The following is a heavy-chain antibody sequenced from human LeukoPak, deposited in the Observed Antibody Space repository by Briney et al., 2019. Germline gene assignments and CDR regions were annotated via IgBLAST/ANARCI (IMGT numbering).Heavy chain of an antibody. J-gene: IGHJ4*02. V-gene: IGHV3-13*05. CDR2: IGTAGDP. CDR1: GFTFSSHD. Sequence: PGGSLRLSCAASGFTFSSHDMHWVRQTTGKGLEWVSGIGTAGDPYYLDSVKGRFTISRENAKNSLYLQMNSLRAGDTAVYYCVRDRGGNFHNYFDYWGQGTLVTVSS. D-gene: IGHD4-23*01. CDR3: VRDRGGNFHNYFDY.